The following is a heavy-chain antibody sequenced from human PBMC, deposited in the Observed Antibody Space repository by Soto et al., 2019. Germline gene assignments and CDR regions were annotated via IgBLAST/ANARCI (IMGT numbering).Heavy chain of an antibody. CDR2: ISGTGTFI. V-gene: IGHV3-21*06. J-gene: IGHJ3*02. Sequence: EVQLVESGGGLVKPGGSLRLSCAASGFTFTRHSMNWVRQAPGKGLEWVSCISGTGTFIYYSDSVKGRFTISRDDAKTSLYLQMKSLTAEDTAVYYCARGSGTDTGDALDIWGPGTMVTVS. CDR3: ARGSGTDTGDALDI. D-gene: IGHD1-26*01. CDR1: GFTFTRHS.